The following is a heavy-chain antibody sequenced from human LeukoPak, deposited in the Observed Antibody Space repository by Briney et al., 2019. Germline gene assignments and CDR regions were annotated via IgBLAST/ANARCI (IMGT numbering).Heavy chain of an antibody. CDR1: GYTFTSYY. D-gene: IGHD3-10*01. CDR2: INPSGGST. V-gene: IGHV1-46*01. J-gene: IGHJ4*02. Sequence: GASVKVSCKASGYTFTSYYMHWVRQAPGQGLEWMGIINPSGGSTSYAQKFQGRVTMTRDTSISTAYMELSRLRSDDTAVYYCATPAFTIHGDDCWGQGTLVTVSS. CDR3: ATPAFTIHGDDC.